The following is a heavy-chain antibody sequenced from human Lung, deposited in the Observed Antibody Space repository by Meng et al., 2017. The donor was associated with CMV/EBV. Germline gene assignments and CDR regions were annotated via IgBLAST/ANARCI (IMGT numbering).Heavy chain of an antibody. CDR2: LTWNGDTT. D-gene: IGHD3-16*01. CDR3: AREGRDWRDEVFGDGLDV. J-gene: IGHJ6*02. Sequence: GESXKISCIASGFSFDNFGMSWVRQVPGKGLEWVSSLTWNGDTTGYLESVKGRFTISRDNAKNSLYLQMNSLRVEDTALYYCAREGRDWRDEVFGDGLDVWGQGTTVTVSS. V-gene: IGHV3-20*04. CDR1: GFSFDNFG.